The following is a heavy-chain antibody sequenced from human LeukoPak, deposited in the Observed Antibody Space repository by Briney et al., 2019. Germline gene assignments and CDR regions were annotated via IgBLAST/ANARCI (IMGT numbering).Heavy chain of an antibody. V-gene: IGHV1-2*02. J-gene: IGHJ5*02. Sequence: ASVKVSCKASGYTFTGYYMHWVRQAPGQGLEWMGWINPNSGGTNYGQKFQGRVTMTRDTYNSTAYMELSRLRSDDTAVYYCARIIRGAAAGNNWFDPWGQGTLVTVSS. D-gene: IGHD6-13*01. CDR3: ARIIRGAAAGNNWFDP. CDR1: GYTFTGYY. CDR2: INPNSGGT.